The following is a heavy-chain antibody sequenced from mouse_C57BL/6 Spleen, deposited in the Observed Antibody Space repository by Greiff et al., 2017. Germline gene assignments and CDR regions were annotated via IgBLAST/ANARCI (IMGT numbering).Heavy chain of an antibody. Sequence: EVQLQESGGGLVKPGGSLKLSCAASGFTFSSYAMSWVRQTPEKRLEWVATISDGGSYTYYPDNVKGRFTISRDNAKNNLYLQMSHLKSEDTAMYYCARARDGNYVFFFDYWGQGTTLTVSS. V-gene: IGHV5-4*01. D-gene: IGHD2-1*01. CDR1: GFTFSSYA. J-gene: IGHJ2*01. CDR2: ISDGGSYT. CDR3: ARARDGNYVFFFDY.